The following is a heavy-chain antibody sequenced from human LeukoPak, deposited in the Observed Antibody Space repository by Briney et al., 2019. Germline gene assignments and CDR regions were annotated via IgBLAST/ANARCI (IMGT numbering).Heavy chain of an antibody. D-gene: IGHD4/OR15-4a*01. Sequence: SETLSLTCNVSGGPITTDSYYRGWIRQVPGKGLEWIATLYYSGSTYYNPSLKSRVTMSGDRFKSQFSLRLTSVTAADTAVYYCARGTIGDGFDIWGHGTMVAVSS. CDR3: ARGTIGDGFDI. CDR1: GGPITTDSYY. CDR2: LYYSGST. J-gene: IGHJ3*02. V-gene: IGHV4-39*01.